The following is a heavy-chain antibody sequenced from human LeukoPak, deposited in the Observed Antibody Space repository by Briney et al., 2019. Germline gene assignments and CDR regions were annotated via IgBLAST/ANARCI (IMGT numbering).Heavy chain of an antibody. Sequence: GGSLRLSCAASGFTFSTYGMSWVRQAPGKGLEWVAVIWYDGSNKYYADSVKGRFTISRDNSKNTLYLQMNSLRAEDTAVYYCARDGGIGGSCYSDYWGQGTLVTVSS. CDR2: IWYDGSNK. J-gene: IGHJ4*02. CDR3: ARDGGIGGSCYSDY. CDR1: GFTFSTYG. D-gene: IGHD2-15*01. V-gene: IGHV3-33*08.